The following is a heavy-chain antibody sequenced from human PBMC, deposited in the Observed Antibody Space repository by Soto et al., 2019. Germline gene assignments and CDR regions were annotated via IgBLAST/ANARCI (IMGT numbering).Heavy chain of an antibody. V-gene: IGHV4-4*07. Sequence: NPSETLSLTCTASGGSISGYSWSWIRQPAGKGLEWIGRVYTSGSTSYNPSLKSRVTMSVDTSKNQFSLKLSSVTAADTAVYYCARXPSSPTTVKADYYGMDVWGLGTTVTVSS. J-gene: IGHJ6*02. CDR1: GGSISGYS. CDR3: ARXPSSPTTVKADYYGMDV. CDR2: VYTSGST. D-gene: IGHD4-4*01.